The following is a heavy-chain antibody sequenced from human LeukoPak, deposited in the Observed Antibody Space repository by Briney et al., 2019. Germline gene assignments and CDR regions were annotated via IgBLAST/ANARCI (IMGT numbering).Heavy chain of an antibody. D-gene: IGHD3-3*01. J-gene: IGHJ6*02. CDR1: GFSFSSYS. CDR2: ISSSSSYI. Sequence: GVSLRLSCAASGFSFSSYSMNWVRQAPGERLQWVSSISSSSSYIYYADSVKGRFTISRDNAKNSLYLQMNSLRAEDTAVYYCARDLTNYDFWSGYWDYYGMDVWGQGTTVTVSS. CDR3: ARDLTNYDFWSGYWDYYGMDV. V-gene: IGHV3-21*01.